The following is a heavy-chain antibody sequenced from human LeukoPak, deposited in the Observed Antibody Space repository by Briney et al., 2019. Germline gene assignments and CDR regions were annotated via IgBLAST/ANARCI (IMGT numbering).Heavy chain of an antibody. CDR2: IYYSGST. D-gene: IGHD2-21*02. J-gene: IGHJ4*02. CDR3: ARAVLGDPFDY. V-gene: IGHV4-31*03. CDR1: GGSISSGGYY. Sequence: SETLSLTCTVSGGSISSGGYYWSSIRQHPGKGLEWIGYIYYSGSTYYNPSLKSRVTISVDTSKNQSSMKLSSVTAADTAVYYCARAVLGDPFDYWGQGTLVTVSS.